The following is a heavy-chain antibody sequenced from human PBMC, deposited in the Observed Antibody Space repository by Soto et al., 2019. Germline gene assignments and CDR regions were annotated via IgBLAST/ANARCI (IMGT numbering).Heavy chain of an antibody. V-gene: IGHV3-11*01. Sequence: QVQLVESGGGLVKPGGSLRLSCEASGFMFSDYYMSWIRQAPGKGLEWLSYISGSGITTYYAESMKGRVTISRDNAKSSLYLQMNSLRAEDTAVYYCARDALGYGDPGWYFDLWGRGTLVTVSS. CDR1: GFMFSDYY. CDR3: ARDALGYGDPGWYFDL. CDR2: ISGSGITT. D-gene: IGHD4-17*01. J-gene: IGHJ2*01.